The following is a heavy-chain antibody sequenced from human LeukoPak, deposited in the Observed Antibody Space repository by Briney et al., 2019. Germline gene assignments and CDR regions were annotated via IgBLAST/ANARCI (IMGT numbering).Heavy chain of an antibody. Sequence: GGSLRLSCVTSGFTFNSYWMTWVRQAPGKGLEWVANIKQDGSEKYYVDSVKGRFTISRGNAKNSLYLQMDSLRAADTAVYSCVRVGRDSQYGFFDYWGQGTLVTVSS. V-gene: IGHV3-7*01. CDR1: GFTFNSYW. D-gene: IGHD4-11*01. CDR2: IKQDGSEK. CDR3: VRVGRDSQYGFFDY. J-gene: IGHJ4*02.